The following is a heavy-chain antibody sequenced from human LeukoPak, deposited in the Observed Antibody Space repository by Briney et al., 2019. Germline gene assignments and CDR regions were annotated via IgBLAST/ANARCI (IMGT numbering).Heavy chain of an antibody. CDR2: MNPNSGNT. Sequence: ASVKVSCKASGYTFTGYYMHWVRQATGQGLEWMGWMNPNSGNTGYAQKFQGRVTMTRNTSISTAYMELSSLRSEDTAVYYCASAMVRGVKVFDPWGQGTLVTVSS. CDR1: GYTFTGYY. V-gene: IGHV1-8*02. J-gene: IGHJ5*02. CDR3: ASAMVRGVKVFDP. D-gene: IGHD3-10*01.